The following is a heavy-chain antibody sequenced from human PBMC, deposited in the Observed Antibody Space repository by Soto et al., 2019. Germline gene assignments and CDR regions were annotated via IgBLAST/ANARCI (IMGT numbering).Heavy chain of an antibody. V-gene: IGHV3-48*04. Sequence: EVQLVESGGGLIQPGGSLRISCAASGFSFNTYAMNWVRQAPGKGLEWISYISSSSSRIYYADSVKGRFTLSRDNAKNSLYLQMNSLRAEDTAVYYCARDPGIAAAGMDYWGQGTLVTVSS. CDR2: ISSSSSRI. D-gene: IGHD6-25*01. J-gene: IGHJ4*02. CDR1: GFSFNTYA. CDR3: ARDPGIAAAGMDY.